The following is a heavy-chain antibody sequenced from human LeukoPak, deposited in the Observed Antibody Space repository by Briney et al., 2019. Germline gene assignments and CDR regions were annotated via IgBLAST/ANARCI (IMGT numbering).Heavy chain of an antibody. D-gene: IGHD5-12*01. Sequence: GGSLRLSCAGSGFTFDDYAMHWVRQAPGKGLEWVSGISWNSVSIGYADSVKGRFTISRDNANNSLYLQMNSLRAEDTALYYCAKDLYSGYAYGGFGYWGQGTLVTVSS. V-gene: IGHV3-9*01. CDR3: AKDLYSGYAYGGFGY. CDR1: GFTFDDYA. CDR2: ISWNSVSI. J-gene: IGHJ4*02.